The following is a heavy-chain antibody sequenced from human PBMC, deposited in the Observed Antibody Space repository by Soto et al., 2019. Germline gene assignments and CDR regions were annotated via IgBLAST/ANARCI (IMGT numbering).Heavy chain of an antibody. V-gene: IGHV1-18*01. Sequence: QIQLVQSGAEVKKPGASVKVSCKASGYTFTSYGISWVRQAPGQGLEWMGWISAYEGNRNYAQQLQGRVTMTTDTSRSTAYMELRRLRSDDTAVYYCARCGYSYGHVDSEGTWGQGTLVTVSS. CDR1: GYTFTSYG. D-gene: IGHD5-18*01. CDR2: ISAYEGNR. J-gene: IGHJ5*02. CDR3: ARCGYSYGHVDSEGT.